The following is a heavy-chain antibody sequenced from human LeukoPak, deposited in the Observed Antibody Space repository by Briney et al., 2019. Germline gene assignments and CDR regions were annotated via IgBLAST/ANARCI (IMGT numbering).Heavy chain of an antibody. CDR2: IIPIFGTA. V-gene: IGHV1-69*13. CDR3: AREMATLFAFDI. CDR1: GGTFSSYA. D-gene: IGHD5-24*01. Sequence: SVKVSCKASGGTFSSYAISWVRQAPGQGLEWMGGIIPIFGTANYAQKFQGRVTITADESTSTAYMELSSLRSEDTAVYYCAREMATLFAFDIWGQGTMVTVSS. J-gene: IGHJ3*02.